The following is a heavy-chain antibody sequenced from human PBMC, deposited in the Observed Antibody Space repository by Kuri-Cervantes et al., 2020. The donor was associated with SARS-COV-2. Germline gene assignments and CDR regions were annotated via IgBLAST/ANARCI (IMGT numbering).Heavy chain of an antibody. Sequence: GESLKISCAASGFSFNNAWLHWVRQAPGKGLEWVTVISHDGKNKKCIASGKGRFTISRDNSQNTLYLHMKSLRSEDTAMYYCAKDRVGVQDFWGQGTLVTVSS. V-gene: IGHV3-30*18. J-gene: IGHJ4*02. CDR2: ISHDGKNK. CDR3: AKDRVGVQDF. D-gene: IGHD2-21*01. CDR1: GFSFNNAW.